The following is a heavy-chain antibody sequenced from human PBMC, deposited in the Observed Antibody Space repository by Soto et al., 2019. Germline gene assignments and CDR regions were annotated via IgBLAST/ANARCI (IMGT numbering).Heavy chain of an antibody. CDR3: ARALASGGSNWFDP. D-gene: IGHD6-13*01. CDR2: MNPNSGNT. J-gene: IGHJ5*02. Sequence: AASVKVSCKASGYTFTNYDINWVRQATGQGPEWMGWMNPNSGNTGYAQKFQGRVTMTRDTSISTAYMELSSLRSEDTAIYYCARALASGGSNWFDPWGQGTLVTVSS. V-gene: IGHV1-8*01. CDR1: GYTFTNYD.